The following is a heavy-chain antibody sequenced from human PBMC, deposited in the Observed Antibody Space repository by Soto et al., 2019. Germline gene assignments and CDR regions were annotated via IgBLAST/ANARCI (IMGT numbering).Heavy chain of an antibody. CDR2: ISYDGSNK. CDR1: GFTFSSYG. J-gene: IGHJ6*02. V-gene: IGHV3-30*18. CDR3: AKEGGDIVGVPAALLYYYYGMDV. Sequence: QVQLVESGGGVVQPGRSLRLSCAASGFTFSSYGMHWVRQAPGKGLEWVAVISYDGSNKYYADSVKGRFTISRDNSKNTLYLQMNSLRAEDTAVYYCAKEGGDIVGVPAALLYYYYGMDVWGQGTTVTVSS. D-gene: IGHD2-2*01.